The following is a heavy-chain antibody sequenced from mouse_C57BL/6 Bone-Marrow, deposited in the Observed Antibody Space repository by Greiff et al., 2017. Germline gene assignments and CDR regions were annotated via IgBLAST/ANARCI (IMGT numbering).Heavy chain of an antibody. CDR2: IYPRSGNT. D-gene: IGHD2-1*01. CDR1: GYTFTSYG. V-gene: IGHV1-81*01. CDR3: ARRVYYGNHGGVFDY. Sequence: QVQLQQSGAELARPGASVKLSCKASGYTFTSYGISWVKQRTGQGLEWIGEIYPRSGNTYYNEKFKGKATLTADKSSSTAYMELRSLTSEDSAVYFCARRVYYGNHGGVFDYWGLGTTLTVSS. J-gene: IGHJ2*01.